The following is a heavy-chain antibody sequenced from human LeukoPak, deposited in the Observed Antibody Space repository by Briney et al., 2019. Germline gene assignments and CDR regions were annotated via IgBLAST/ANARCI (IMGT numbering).Heavy chain of an antibody. D-gene: IGHD3-22*01. Sequence: PGGSLRLSCAASGFTFSTYAMSWVRQAPGEGLEWVSSISGSGGSTYYADSVKGRFTISRDNSKNTLYLQMNSLRAEDTAVYYCVSTDSSGYSYYGMDVWGQGTTVTVSS. CDR3: VSTDSSGYSYYGMDV. V-gene: IGHV3-23*01. CDR2: ISGSGGST. J-gene: IGHJ6*02. CDR1: GFTFSTYA.